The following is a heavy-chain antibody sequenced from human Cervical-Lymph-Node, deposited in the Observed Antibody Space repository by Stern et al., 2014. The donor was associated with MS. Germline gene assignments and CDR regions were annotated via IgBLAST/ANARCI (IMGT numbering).Heavy chain of an antibody. CDR1: GYSFTTHW. CDR3: ARHPYSGDFSYGGGFDY. J-gene: IGHJ4*02. Sequence: EVQLVESGAEVKKSGESLKISCKGSGYSFTTHWIAWVRPTPGKGLELMGIVYPGDSYTTYSPSFQGQVTISADKSINTAYLHWSSLKASDTAMYYCARHPYSGDFSYGGGFDYWGQGTLVTVSS. CDR2: VYPGDSYT. D-gene: IGHD1-26*01. V-gene: IGHV5-51*01.